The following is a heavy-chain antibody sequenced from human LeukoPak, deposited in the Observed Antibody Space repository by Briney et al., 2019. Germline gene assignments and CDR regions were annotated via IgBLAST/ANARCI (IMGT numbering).Heavy chain of an antibody. CDR2: IKQDGSEK. CDR1: GFTFSNSW. V-gene: IGHV3-7*01. J-gene: IGHJ4*02. Sequence: GGSLRLSCAASGFTFSNSWMSWVRQAPGKGLEWVANIKQDGSEKYYVDSVKGRFTISRDNAKNSLYLQMNSLRAEDTAVYYCAREPTYSSSWHTSCDYWGQGTLVTVSS. D-gene: IGHD6-13*01. CDR3: AREPTYSSSWHTSCDY.